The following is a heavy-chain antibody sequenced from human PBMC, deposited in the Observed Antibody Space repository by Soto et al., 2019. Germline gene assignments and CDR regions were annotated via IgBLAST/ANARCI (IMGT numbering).Heavy chain of an antibody. V-gene: IGHV3-33*01. CDR2: IWYDGSNK. CDR1: GFTFSSYG. J-gene: IGHJ6*02. D-gene: IGHD5-18*01. CDR3: ARDAVDTAMETYYYYGMDV. Sequence: GGSLRLSCAASGFTFSSYGMHWVRQAPGKGLEWVAVIWYDGSNKYYADSVKGRFTISRDNSKNTLYLQMNSLRAEDTAVYYCARDAVDTAMETYYYYGMDVWGQGTTVTVSS.